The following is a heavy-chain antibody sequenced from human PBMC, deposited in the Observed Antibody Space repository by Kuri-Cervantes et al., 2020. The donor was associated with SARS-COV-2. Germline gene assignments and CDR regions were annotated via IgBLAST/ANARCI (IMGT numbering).Heavy chain of an antibody. V-gene: IGHV3-21*04. J-gene: IGHJ4*02. CDR2: IGPSNTYI. CDR1: GFTFNSYN. CDR3: TTLIDY. Sequence: GESLKISCTASGFTFNSYNMKWVRQAPGKGLEWVSGIGPSNTYIYYADSVKGRFIISRDNAKNSLYLQMNSLKTEDTAVYYCTTLIDYWGQGALVTVSS.